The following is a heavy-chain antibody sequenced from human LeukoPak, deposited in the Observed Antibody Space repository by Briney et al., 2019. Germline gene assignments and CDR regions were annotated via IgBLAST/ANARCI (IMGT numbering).Heavy chain of an antibody. Sequence: GGSLRLSCTASGFTFGDYAMNWVRQAPGKGLEWVGFIRSKAYGGTTEYAASVKGRFTISRDDSKSTAYLQMDGLKTDDTAVYYCTRWITRSSLDYWGQGTLVTVSS. CDR2: IRSKAYGGTT. D-gene: IGHD2-2*01. V-gene: IGHV3-49*04. CDR3: TRWITRSSLDY. J-gene: IGHJ4*02. CDR1: GFTFGDYA.